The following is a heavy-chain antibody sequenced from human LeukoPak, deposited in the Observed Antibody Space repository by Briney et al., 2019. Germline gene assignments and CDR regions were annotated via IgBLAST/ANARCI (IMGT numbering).Heavy chain of an antibody. CDR2: INWNGGST. J-gene: IGHJ4*02. D-gene: IGHD6-19*01. CDR3: ARSYSSGWESIGDY. CDR1: GFTFDDYG. Sequence: PGGSLRLSCAASGFTFDDYGMSWVRQAPGKGLEWVSGINWNGGSTGYADSVKGRFTISRDNAKNSLYLQMNSLRAEDTALYYYARSYSSGWESIGDYWGQGTLVTVSS. V-gene: IGHV3-20*04.